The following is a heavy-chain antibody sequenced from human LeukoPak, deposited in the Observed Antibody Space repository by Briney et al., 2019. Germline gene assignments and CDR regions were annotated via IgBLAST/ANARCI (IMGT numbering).Heavy chain of an antibody. V-gene: IGHV1-2*02. Sequence: ASVRVSCKASGYTLTDYFMHWVRQAPGQGLEWMGWINPNSGGTNYAQRFQGRVTMTRDTSISTAYMELNRLRSDDTAVYYCARGGHSGWYGPDSVDYWGQGTLVTVSS. D-gene: IGHD6-19*01. CDR2: INPNSGGT. CDR1: GYTLTDYF. CDR3: ARGGHSGWYGPDSVDY. J-gene: IGHJ4*02.